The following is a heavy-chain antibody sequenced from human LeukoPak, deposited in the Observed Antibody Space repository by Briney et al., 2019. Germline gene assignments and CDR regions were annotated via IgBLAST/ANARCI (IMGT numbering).Heavy chain of an antibody. J-gene: IGHJ5*02. CDR1: GYTFTSYD. D-gene: IGHD1-26*01. CDR3: AKDKGASYYWFDP. Sequence: ASVKVSCKASGYTFTSYDINWVRQATGQGLEWMGWMNPNSGNTGYAQKFQGRVTMTRNTSISTAYMELSSLRSEDAAVYYCAKDKGASYYWFDPWGQGTLVTVSS. V-gene: IGHV1-8*01. CDR2: MNPNSGNT.